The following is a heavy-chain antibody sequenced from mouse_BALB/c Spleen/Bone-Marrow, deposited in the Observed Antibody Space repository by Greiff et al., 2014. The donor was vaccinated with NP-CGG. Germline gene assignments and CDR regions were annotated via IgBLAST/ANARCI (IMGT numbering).Heavy chain of an antibody. V-gene: IGHV7-3*02. Sequence: VQLKQSGGGLVKPGGSLRLSCAPSGFTFTDYYMSWVRQPPGKALEWLGFIRNKANGYTTEYSASVKGRFTIARDNSQSILYLQMNTLRAEDSATYYCARDKNYGSYWYFDVWGAGTTVTVSS. CDR3: ARDKNYGSYWYFDV. CDR2: IRNKANGYTT. D-gene: IGHD2-1*01. CDR1: GFTFTDYY. J-gene: IGHJ1*01.